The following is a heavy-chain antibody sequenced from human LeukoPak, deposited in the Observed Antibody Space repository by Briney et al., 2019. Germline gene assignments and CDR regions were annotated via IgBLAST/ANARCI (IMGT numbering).Heavy chain of an antibody. CDR3: ARDSLAAAGIDY. V-gene: IGHV4-31*03. CDR2: IYYSGST. CDR1: AGSISSGGYS. Sequence: SETLSLTCTVSAGSISSGGYSWSWLRQHPGKGLEWIGYIYYSGSTYYNPSLKSRVTISVDTSKNQFSLKLSSVTAADTAVYYCARDSLAAAGIDYWGQGTLVTVSS. D-gene: IGHD6-13*01. J-gene: IGHJ4*02.